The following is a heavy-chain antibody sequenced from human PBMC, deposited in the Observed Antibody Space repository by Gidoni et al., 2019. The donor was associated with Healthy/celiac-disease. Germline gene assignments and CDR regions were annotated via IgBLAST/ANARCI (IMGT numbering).Heavy chain of an antibody. CDR2: IWYDGINK. CDR3: ARDAPKIDYGDYSDWYFDL. D-gene: IGHD4-17*01. Sequence: QVQLVEYGGGVVQPGRSLRLSCAASGLTFSSYDMRWVRQAPGKGLMGVAVIWYDGINKYYADSVKGRFTISRDNSKNTLYLQMNSLRADDTAVYYCARDAPKIDYGDYSDWYFDLWGRGTLVTVSS. V-gene: IGHV3-33*01. CDR1: GLTFSSYD. J-gene: IGHJ2*01.